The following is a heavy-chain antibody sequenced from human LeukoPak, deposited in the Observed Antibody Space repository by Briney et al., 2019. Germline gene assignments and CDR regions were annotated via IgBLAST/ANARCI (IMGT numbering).Heavy chain of an antibody. Sequence: ASVKVSCKASGYTFNNFDIDWIRQAPGQGLEWMGSMTPKSGDTDLAQKFQGRVTMTRDTSLNTAYLAVSSLTSDDTAVYYCARRNSLGEAYYFDYWGQGTLVTVSA. CDR1: GYTFNNFD. D-gene: IGHD3-16*01. CDR2: MTPKSGDT. V-gene: IGHV1-8*02. CDR3: ARRNSLGEAYYFDY. J-gene: IGHJ4*02.